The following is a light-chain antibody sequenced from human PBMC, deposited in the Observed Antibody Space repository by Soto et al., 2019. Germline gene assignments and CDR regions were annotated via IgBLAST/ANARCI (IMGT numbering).Light chain of an antibody. CDR2: DAS. V-gene: IGKV3-11*01. J-gene: IGKJ4*01. CDR3: QQRYDWPLT. CDR1: QTVYNY. Sequence: EIVLTQSPATLSLSPGERATLSCRASQTVYNYLAWYQQRPGQAPRLLIYDASNRATGVPARFSGSGSGTDFPLTISSLEPDDLAIYFCQQRYDWPLTFGGGSRIEMK.